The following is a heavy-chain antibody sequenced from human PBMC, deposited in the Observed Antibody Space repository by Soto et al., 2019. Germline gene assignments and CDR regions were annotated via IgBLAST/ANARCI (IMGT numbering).Heavy chain of an antibody. V-gene: IGHV1-18*01. Sequence: QVQLVQSGAEVKKPGASVKFSCKASGYTFTSYGFSWLGQAPGQGLEGLGWISAYNGNTNYAQKLQGRVTMTTDTSTSTAYMELRSLRSDDTAVYYCARESSSSCHDYWGQGTLVTVSS. CDR1: GYTFTSYG. D-gene: IGHD6-13*01. CDR2: ISAYNGNT. J-gene: IGHJ4*02. CDR3: ARESSSSCHDY.